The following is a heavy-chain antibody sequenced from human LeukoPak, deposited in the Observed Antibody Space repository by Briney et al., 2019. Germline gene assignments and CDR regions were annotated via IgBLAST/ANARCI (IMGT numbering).Heavy chain of an antibody. CDR3: ARDTGYCSGGSCSG. Sequence: PGGSLRHFCAASGFTFSSYSVNCVRQAPGKGLEWVSSISSSSSHIYYADSVKGRFTISRDNAKNSLYLQMNSLRAEYTAVYYCARDTGYCSGGSCSGWGQGTLVTVSS. CDR1: GFTFSSYS. CDR2: ISSSSSHI. D-gene: IGHD2-15*01. V-gene: IGHV3-21*01. J-gene: IGHJ4*02.